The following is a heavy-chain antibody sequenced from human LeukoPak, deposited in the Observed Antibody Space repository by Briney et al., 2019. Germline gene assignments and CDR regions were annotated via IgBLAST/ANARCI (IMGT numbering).Heavy chain of an antibody. CDR3: ARDHCVSSGCYEDYYYGMDV. V-gene: IGHV1-2*02. CDR1: GYTFTGYY. J-gene: IGHJ6*02. Sequence: GASVKVSCTASGYTFTGYYMQWVRQAPGQGLEWMGWINSNSGGTNYAQKFQGRVTKTRDTSIRTAYMELSRPRSDDTAVYFCARDHCVSSGCYEDYYYGMDVWGRGTTVTVSS. CDR2: INSNSGGT. D-gene: IGHD2-2*01.